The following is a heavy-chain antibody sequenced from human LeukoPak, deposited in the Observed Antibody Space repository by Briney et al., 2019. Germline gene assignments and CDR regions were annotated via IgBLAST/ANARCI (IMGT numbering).Heavy chain of an antibody. D-gene: IGHD6-13*01. Sequence: PSETLSLTCIVSGGSISSHYWSWIRQPTGKGLEWIGYIYYSGSTNYNPSLKSRVTISVDTSKNQFSLNLSSVTAADTAVYYCARGYSSSWFYWGQGTLVTVSS. CDR3: ARGYSSSWFY. J-gene: IGHJ4*02. V-gene: IGHV4-59*11. CDR2: IYYSGST. CDR1: GGSISSHY.